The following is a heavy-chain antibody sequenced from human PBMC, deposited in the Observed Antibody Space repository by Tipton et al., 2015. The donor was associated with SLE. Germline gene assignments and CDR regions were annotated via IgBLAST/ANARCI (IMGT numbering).Heavy chain of an antibody. D-gene: IGHD6-6*01. Sequence: GSLRLSCAASGFTFRNYAMSWVRQTPGKGLEWVSAVTDDGSDTWYADSVKGRFSISRDNSKSTLYLQVNSLRAEDTAIYYCAKGSRAARPYYFDYWGQGSLVNISS. V-gene: IGHV3-23*01. CDR2: VTDDGSDT. J-gene: IGHJ4*02. CDR3: AKGSRAARPYYFDY. CDR1: GFTFRNYA.